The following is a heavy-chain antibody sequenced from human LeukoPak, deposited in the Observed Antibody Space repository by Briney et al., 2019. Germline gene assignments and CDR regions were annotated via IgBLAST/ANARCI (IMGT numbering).Heavy chain of an antibody. J-gene: IGHJ4*02. CDR3: ARVPPLYGLGNDY. Sequence: GGSLRLSCAASGFTFSSYAMHWVRQAPGKGLEWVAVISYDGSNKYYADSVKGRFTISRDNSKNTLYLQMNSLRAEDTAVYYCARVPPLYGLGNDYWGQGTLVTVSS. D-gene: IGHD3-10*01. CDR1: GFTFSSYA. CDR2: ISYDGSNK. V-gene: IGHV3-30-3*01.